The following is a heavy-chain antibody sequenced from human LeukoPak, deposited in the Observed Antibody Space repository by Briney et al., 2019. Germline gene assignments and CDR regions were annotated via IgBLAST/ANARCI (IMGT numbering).Heavy chain of an antibody. V-gene: IGHV4-30-4*08. D-gene: IGHD7-27*01. CDR2: IYYSGST. Sequence: EPSQTLSLTCTVSGGSISSGDYYWSWIRQPPGKGLEWIGYIYYSGSTYYNPSLKSRVTISVDTSKNQFSLKLSSVAAADTAVYYCARGLTGDRPVGRWGQGTLVTVSS. CDR1: GGSISSGDYY. CDR3: ARGLTGDRPVGR. J-gene: IGHJ4*02.